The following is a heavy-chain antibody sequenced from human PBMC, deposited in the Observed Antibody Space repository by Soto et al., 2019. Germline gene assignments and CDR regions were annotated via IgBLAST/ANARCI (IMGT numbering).Heavy chain of an antibody. CDR1: GYTFTTFA. Sequence: QVQLVQSGAEVKKPGASVKVSCETSGYTFTTFAMHWVRQAPGQSLEWLGYINAGNGNIKYAQKFQDRVTITRDTSARTVYLELSSLTSEDTATYYCERLRVDIWSAAFFDHWGQGTRVTVSS. V-gene: IGHV1-3*01. CDR2: INAGNGNI. D-gene: IGHD3-3*01. J-gene: IGHJ4*02. CDR3: ERLRVDIWSAAFFDH.